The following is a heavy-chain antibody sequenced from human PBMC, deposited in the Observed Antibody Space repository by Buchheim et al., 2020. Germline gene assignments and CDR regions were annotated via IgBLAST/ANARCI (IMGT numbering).Heavy chain of an antibody. J-gene: IGHJ6*02. Sequence: QVQLVQSGAEVKKPGSSVKVSCKASGGTFSSYAISWVRQAPGQGLEWMGRIIAILGIANYAQKFQGRVTMTADKSTSTAYMELSSLRSDDTAVYYCARDEWFGETGPLSNYYYYYGMDVWGQGTT. CDR3: ARDEWFGETGPLSNYYYYYGMDV. D-gene: IGHD3-10*01. CDR2: IIAILGIA. CDR1: GGTFSSYA. V-gene: IGHV1-69*04.